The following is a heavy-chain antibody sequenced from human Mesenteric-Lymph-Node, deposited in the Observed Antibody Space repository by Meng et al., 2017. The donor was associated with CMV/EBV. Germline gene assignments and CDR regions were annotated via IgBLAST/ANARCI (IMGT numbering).Heavy chain of an antibody. CDR2: INHSGST. CDR3: ARAPGLSYYYYYGMDV. V-gene: IGHV4-34*01. D-gene: IGHD3/OR15-3a*01. CDR1: GGSFSGYY. Sequence: SETLSLTCAVYGGSFSGYYWSWIRQPPGKGLEWIGEINHSGSTNYNPSLKSRVTISVDTSKNQFSLKLSSVTAAATAVYYCARAPGLSYYYYYGMDVWGQGTTVTVSS. J-gene: IGHJ6*02.